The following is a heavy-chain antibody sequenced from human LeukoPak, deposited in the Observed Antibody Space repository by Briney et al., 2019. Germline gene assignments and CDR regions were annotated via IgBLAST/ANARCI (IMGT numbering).Heavy chain of an antibody. CDR3: ARGTSPDLPTLHY. J-gene: IGHJ4*02. D-gene: IGHD1-14*01. V-gene: IGHV4-34*01. Sequence: SETLSLTCAVYGGSFRGFYWSWIRQPPGKGLEWIGEIKYGERSDYNPSLESRVTISVDTSKNQFSLRLTSVTAADTAMYYCARGTSPDLPTLHYWGQGTLVTVSS. CDR2: IKYGERS. CDR1: GGSFRGFY.